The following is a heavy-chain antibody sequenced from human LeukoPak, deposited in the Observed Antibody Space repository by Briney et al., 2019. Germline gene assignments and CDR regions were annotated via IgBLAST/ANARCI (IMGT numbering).Heavy chain of an antibody. J-gene: IGHJ5*02. CDR3: AAPYTSSWFDL. Sequence: SLKVSCMASGFTFTSRSAVQWVRQARGRRLEWIGWIVVDSDNTNYAENFQERVTITRDMSASTSYMELSSLRSEDTAVYFCAAPYTSSWFDLWGQGTLVTVSS. CDR2: IVVDSDNT. D-gene: IGHD6-13*01. V-gene: IGHV1-58*01. CDR1: GFTFTSRSA.